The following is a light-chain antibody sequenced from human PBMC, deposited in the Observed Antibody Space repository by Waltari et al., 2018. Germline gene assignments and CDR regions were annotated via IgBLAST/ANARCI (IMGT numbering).Light chain of an antibody. V-gene: IGLV2-14*01. Sequence: QSALTQPASVSGSPGQSVTIFCAGTSNDVGGYNSVSWYQEHPGQAPRVIIYDVSDRPSGVSDRFSGSKSGNTASLTISGLQAEDEAEYYCSSQSSNDVVLFGGGTKLTVL. CDR1: SNDVGGYNS. CDR3: SSQSSNDVVL. CDR2: DVS. J-gene: IGLJ2*01.